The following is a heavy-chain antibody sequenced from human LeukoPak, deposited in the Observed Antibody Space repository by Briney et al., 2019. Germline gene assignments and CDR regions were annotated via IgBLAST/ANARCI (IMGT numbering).Heavy chain of an antibody. CDR2: IYHSGST. CDR3: ARSRGRRTGSDY. J-gene: IGHJ4*02. Sequence: SETLSLTCTVSGYSISSGYYWGWIRQPPGKGLEWIGSIYHSGSTYYNPSLKSRVTISVDTSKNQFSLKLSSVTAADTAVYYCARSRGRRTGSDYWGQGTLVTVSS. V-gene: IGHV4-38-2*02. CDR1: GYSISSGYY. D-gene: IGHD1-1*01.